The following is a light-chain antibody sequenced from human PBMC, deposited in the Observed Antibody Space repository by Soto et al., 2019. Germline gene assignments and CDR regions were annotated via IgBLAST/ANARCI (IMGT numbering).Light chain of an antibody. CDR1: GTDVGQYNY. J-gene: IGLJ2*01. CDR2: HVS. CDR3: SSYGGFNNVL. V-gene: IGLV2-8*01. Sequence: QSALTQPPSASGSPGQSVTISCTGAGTDVGQYNYVSWYQQHPGKAPTLLIHHVSRRPSGVPARFSGSKSGNTASLTVSGLQTEDEADYYCSSYGGFNNVLFGGGTQLTVL.